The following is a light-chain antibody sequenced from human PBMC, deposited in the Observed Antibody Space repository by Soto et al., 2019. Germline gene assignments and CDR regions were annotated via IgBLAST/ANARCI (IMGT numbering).Light chain of an antibody. CDR2: GAS. CDR3: QQYGRSPRT. J-gene: IGKJ1*01. Sequence: EIVLTQSPGTLSLSPGERATLSCRASQSVSSSYLAWYQQTPGQAPRLLIYGASSRATNIPDRFSGSGSGTNFTLTISRLEPEVFAEYYCQQYGRSPRTFGQGTKVEI. V-gene: IGKV3-20*01. CDR1: QSVSSSY.